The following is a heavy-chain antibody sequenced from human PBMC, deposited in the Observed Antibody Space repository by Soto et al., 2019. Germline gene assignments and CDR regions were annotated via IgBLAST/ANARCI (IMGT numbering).Heavy chain of an antibody. J-gene: IGHJ4*02. CDR2: IYHSGST. D-gene: IGHD3-10*01. CDR3: ARESRGYYFDY. V-gene: IGHV4-30-2*01. Sequence: QLQLQESGSGLVKPSQNLSLTCAVSDGSISSGGYSWSWIRQPPGKDLEWIGYIYHSGSTYYNPSLKSRVTISVDRSKNQFCLKLSSVTAADTAVYYCARESRGYYFDYWGQGTLVTVSS. CDR1: DGSISSGGYS.